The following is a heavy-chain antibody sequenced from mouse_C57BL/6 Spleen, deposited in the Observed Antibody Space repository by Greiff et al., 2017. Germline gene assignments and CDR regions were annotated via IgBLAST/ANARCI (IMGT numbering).Heavy chain of an antibody. Sequence: VQLQQSGPELVKPGASVKISCKASGYAFSSSWMNWVKQRPGKGLEWIGRIYPGDGDTNYNGKFKGKATLTADKSSSTAYMQLSSLTSEDSAVYFCARWVYDGYYAWFAYWGQGTLVTVSA. V-gene: IGHV1-82*01. CDR2: IYPGDGDT. CDR3: ARWVYDGYYAWFAY. J-gene: IGHJ3*01. D-gene: IGHD2-3*01. CDR1: GYAFSSSW.